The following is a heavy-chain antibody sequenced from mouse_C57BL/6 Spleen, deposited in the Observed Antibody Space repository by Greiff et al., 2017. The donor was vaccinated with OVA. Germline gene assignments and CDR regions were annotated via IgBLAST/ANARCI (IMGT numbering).Heavy chain of an antibody. J-gene: IGHJ3*01. Sequence: EVKVVESGPELVKPGASVKISCKASGYSFTDYNMNWVKQSNGKSLEWIGVINPNYGTTSYNQKFKGKATLTVDQSSSTAYMQLNSLTSEDSAVYYCARGGLLWKGFAYWGQGTLVTVSA. CDR3: ARGGLLWKGFAY. V-gene: IGHV1-39*01. CDR2: INPNYGTT. D-gene: IGHD2-1*01. CDR1: GYSFTDYN.